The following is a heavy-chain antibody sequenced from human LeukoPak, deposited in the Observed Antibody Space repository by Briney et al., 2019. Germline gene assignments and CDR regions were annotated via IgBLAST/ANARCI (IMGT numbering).Heavy chain of an antibody. CDR3: ARGSGMTTALYYYGMDV. V-gene: IGHV4-34*01. J-gene: IGHJ6*02. D-gene: IGHD4-11*01. Sequence: SETLSLTCAVYGVSFSGYWWSWIRQPPGKGLEWIGEINHSGSTNYNLSLKSRVIISVETSKNQFSLKLSSVTAADTAVYYCARGSGMTTALYYYGMDVWGQGTTVSVSS. CDR1: GVSFSGYW. CDR2: INHSGST.